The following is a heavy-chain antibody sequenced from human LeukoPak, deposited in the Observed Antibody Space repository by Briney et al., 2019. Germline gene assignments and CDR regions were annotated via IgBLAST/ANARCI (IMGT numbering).Heavy chain of an antibody. D-gene: IGHD5-18*01. Sequence: GGSLRLSCAASGFTFSSYAMHWVRQAPGKGLEWVSAINGSGGSTYYADSVKGRFTIPRDNSKNTLYLQMNSLRAEDTAVYYCAKDQRGYSYEVYWGQGTLVTVSS. J-gene: IGHJ4*02. CDR1: GFTFSSYA. CDR3: AKDQRGYSYEVY. V-gene: IGHV3-23*01. CDR2: INGSGGST.